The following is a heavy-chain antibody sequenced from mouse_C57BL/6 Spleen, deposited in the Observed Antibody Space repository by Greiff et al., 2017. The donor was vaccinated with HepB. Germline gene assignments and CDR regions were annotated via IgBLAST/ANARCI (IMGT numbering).Heavy chain of an antibody. Sequence: VQRVESGPGLVQPSPSLSITCTVSGFSLTSYGVHWVRQSPGKGLEWLGVIWSGGSTDYNAAFISRLSISKDNSKGKVFFKMNSLQADDTAIYYCARKDNSGAMDYWGQGTSVTVSS. CDR1: GFSLTSYG. CDR2: IWSGGST. CDR3: ARKDNSGAMDY. V-gene: IGHV2-2*01. J-gene: IGHJ4*01.